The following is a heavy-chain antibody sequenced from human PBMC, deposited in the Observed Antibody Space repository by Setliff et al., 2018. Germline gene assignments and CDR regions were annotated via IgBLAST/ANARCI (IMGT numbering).Heavy chain of an antibody. Sequence: PSETLSLTCAVSGGAIVNRCYWGWIRQPPGKGLDWIGNINYSGSSYYNPSLKSRVTISVDTSKKYFFLNLTSVTAADTAVYYCARHLSYSGETMDVWGKGTTVTVSS. J-gene: IGHJ6*03. V-gene: IGHV4-39*01. CDR1: GGAIVNRCY. CDR2: INYSGSS. CDR3: ARHLSYSGETMDV. D-gene: IGHD5-12*01.